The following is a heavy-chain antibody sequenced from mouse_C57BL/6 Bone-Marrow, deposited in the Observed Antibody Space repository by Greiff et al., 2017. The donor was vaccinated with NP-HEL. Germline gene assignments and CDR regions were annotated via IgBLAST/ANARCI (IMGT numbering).Heavy chain of an antibody. CDR3: ARSLYDGYLYYYAMDY. J-gene: IGHJ4*01. CDR2: IDPSDSET. CDR1: GYTFTSYW. V-gene: IGHV1-52*01. Sequence: QVQLKQPGAELVRPGSSVKLSCKASGYTFTSYWMHWVKQRPIQGLEWIGNIDPSDSETHYNQKFKDKATLTVDKSSSTAYMQLSSLTSEDSAVYYCARSLYDGYLYYYAMDYWGQGTSVTVSS. D-gene: IGHD2-3*01.